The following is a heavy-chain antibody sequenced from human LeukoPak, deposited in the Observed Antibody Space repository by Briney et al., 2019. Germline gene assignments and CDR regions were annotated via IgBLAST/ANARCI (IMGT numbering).Heavy chain of an antibody. CDR1: GGSISSYY. CDR3: ARENSGTYYYFDY. V-gene: IGHV4-59*01. Sequence: SETLSLTCTVSGGSISSYYWSWIRQPPGKGLEWIGNIYYSGSTNYNPSLKSRVTISVDTSKNQFSLKLSSVTAADTAVYYCARENSGTYYYFDYWGQGTLVTVSS. J-gene: IGHJ4*02. D-gene: IGHD1-26*01. CDR2: IYYSGST.